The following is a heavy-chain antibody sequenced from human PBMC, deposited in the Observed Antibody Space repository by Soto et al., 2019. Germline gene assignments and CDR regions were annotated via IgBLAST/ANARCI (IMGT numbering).Heavy chain of an antibody. CDR1: GCTFSSYA. CDR3: ARDVLTGYSSGWYLPTKNWFDP. CDR2: IIPIFGTA. V-gene: IGHV1-69*13. D-gene: IGHD6-19*01. J-gene: IGHJ5*02. Sequence: AASVKVSCKASGCTFSSYAISWVRQAPGQGLEWMGGIIPIFGTANYAQKFQGRVTITADESTSTAYMELSSLRSEDTAVYYCARDVLTGYSSGWYLPTKNWFDPWGQGTLVTSPQ.